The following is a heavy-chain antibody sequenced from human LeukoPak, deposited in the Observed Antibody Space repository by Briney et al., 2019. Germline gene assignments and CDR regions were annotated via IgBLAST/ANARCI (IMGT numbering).Heavy chain of an antibody. J-gene: IGHJ4*02. CDR2: INPNSGGT. D-gene: IGHD5-18*01. V-gene: IGHV1-2*02. CDR1: GYTXTGYY. CDR3: ARNSYGPAVFDY. Sequence: ASVKVSCKASGYTXTGYYMHWVRQAPGQGLEWMGWINPNSGGTNYAQKFQGRVTMTRDTSISTAYMELSRLRSDDTAVYYCARNSYGPAVFDYWGQGTLVTVSS.